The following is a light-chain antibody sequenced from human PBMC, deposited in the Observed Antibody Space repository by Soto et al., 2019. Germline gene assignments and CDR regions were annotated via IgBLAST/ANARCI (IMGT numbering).Light chain of an antibody. CDR1: QSVSSN. CDR2: GAS. CDR3: QQYNNWPPGVT. Sequence: EIVMTQSPATLSVSPGERATLSCRASQSVSSNLAWYQQKPGQAPRLLIYGASTRANGILARFSGSGSGTEFTLTISSLQSEDFAVYYCQQYNNWPPGVTFGQGTRLEIK. V-gene: IGKV3-15*01. J-gene: IGKJ5*01.